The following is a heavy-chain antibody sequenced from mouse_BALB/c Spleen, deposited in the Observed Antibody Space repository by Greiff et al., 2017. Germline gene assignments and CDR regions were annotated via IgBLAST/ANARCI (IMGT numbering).Heavy chain of an antibody. J-gene: IGHJ3*01. V-gene: IGHV1-54*01. CDR2: INPGSGGT. Sequence: VQLQQSGAELVRPGTSVKVSCKASGYAFTNYLIEWVKQRPGQGLEWIGVINPGSGGTNYNEKFKGKATLTADKSSSTAYMQLSSLTSDDSAVYFCAREGDGNLAYWGQGTLVTVSA. D-gene: IGHD2-1*01. CDR3: AREGDGNLAY. CDR1: GYAFTNYL.